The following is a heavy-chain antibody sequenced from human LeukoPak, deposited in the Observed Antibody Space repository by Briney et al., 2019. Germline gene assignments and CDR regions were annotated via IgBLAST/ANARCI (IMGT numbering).Heavy chain of an antibody. Sequence: SGGSLRLSCAASGFTFSRYWMSWVRQAPRKGLEWVANIKQDGSETYYVDSVKGRFTISRDNAKNSLYLQMNSLRAEDTAVNYCARDKGDYDTSGSLFVFGGQGTLVTVSS. CDR1: GFTFSRYW. V-gene: IGHV3-7*03. D-gene: IGHD3-22*01. J-gene: IGHJ4*02. CDR2: IKQDGSET. CDR3: ARDKGDYDTSGSLFVF.